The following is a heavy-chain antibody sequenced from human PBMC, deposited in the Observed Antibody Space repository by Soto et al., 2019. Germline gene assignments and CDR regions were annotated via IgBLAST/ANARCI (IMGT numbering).Heavy chain of an antibody. J-gene: IGHJ4*02. Sequence: SETLSLTCTVSGGSISSGGYYWSWIRQHPGKGLEWIGYIYYSGSTYYNPSLKSRVTISVDTSKNQFSLKLSSVTAADTAVYYCARHRIAAAGFDYWGQGTLVTVSS. D-gene: IGHD6-13*01. CDR3: ARHRIAAAGFDY. CDR1: GGSISSGGYY. V-gene: IGHV4-31*03. CDR2: IYYSGST.